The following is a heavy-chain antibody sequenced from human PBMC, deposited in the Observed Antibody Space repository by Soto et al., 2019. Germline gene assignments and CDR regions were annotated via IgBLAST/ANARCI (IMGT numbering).Heavy chain of an antibody. D-gene: IGHD1-26*01. Sequence: GESLKISCKGSGYSFTSYWIGWVRQMPGKGLEWMGIIYPGDSDTRYSPSFQGQVTISADKSISTAYLQWSSLKASDTAMYYCASPSGSYSHAFEIWGQGSMVTVSS. CDR2: IYPGDSDT. CDR3: ASPSGSYSHAFEI. J-gene: IGHJ3*02. CDR1: GYSFTSYW. V-gene: IGHV5-51*01.